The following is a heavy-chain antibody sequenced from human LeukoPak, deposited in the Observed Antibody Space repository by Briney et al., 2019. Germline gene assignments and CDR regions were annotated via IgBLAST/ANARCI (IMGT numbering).Heavy chain of an antibody. CDR2: IIPIFGTA. CDR1: GYTFTSYD. V-gene: IGHV1-69*13. D-gene: IGHD6-6*01. Sequence: SVKVSCKASGYTFTSYDINWVRQAPGQGLEWMGGIIPIFGTANYAQKFQGRVTITADESTSTAYMELSSLRSEDTAVYYCASPSSIAAREFDYWGQGTLVTVSS. CDR3: ASPSSIAAREFDY. J-gene: IGHJ4*02.